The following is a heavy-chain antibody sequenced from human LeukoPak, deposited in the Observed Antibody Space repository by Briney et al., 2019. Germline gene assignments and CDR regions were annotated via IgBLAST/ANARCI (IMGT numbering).Heavy chain of an antibody. V-gene: IGHV3-7*03. Sequence: PRGSLRLSCAASGFTFTTYYMFWVRQAPGKGLEWVANINQDGSARDYVDFVKGRFTISRDNAKNSLYLQMNSLSAEDTAVYCCVVTTRSRSFDFWGQGTLVTVAS. CDR3: VVTTRSRSFDF. CDR1: GFTFTTYY. CDR2: INQDGSAR. D-gene: IGHD3-22*01. J-gene: IGHJ4*02.